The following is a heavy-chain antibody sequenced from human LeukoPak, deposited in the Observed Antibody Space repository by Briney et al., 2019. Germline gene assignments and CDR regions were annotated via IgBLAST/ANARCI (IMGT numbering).Heavy chain of an antibody. D-gene: IGHD6-19*01. CDR3: ARRHSSGWTEYYFDY. J-gene: IGHJ4*02. V-gene: IGHV4-59*08. CDR2: IYYSGST. CDR1: GGSISSYY. Sequence: SETLSLTCTVSGGSISSYYWSWIRQPPGKGLEWTGYIYYSGSTNYNPSLKSRVTISVDTSKNQFSLKLSSVTAADTAVYYCARRHSSGWTEYYFDYWGQGTLVTVSS.